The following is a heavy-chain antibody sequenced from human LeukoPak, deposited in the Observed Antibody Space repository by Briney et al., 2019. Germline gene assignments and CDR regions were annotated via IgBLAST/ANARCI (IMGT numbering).Heavy chain of an antibody. Sequence: GGSLRLSCAASGFTFDDYAMHWVRQAPGKGLEWVSGISWNSGSIGYADSVKGRFTISRDNAKNSLYLQMNSLRAEDMALYYCAKGSDSSGSLWGYFDYWGQGTLVTVSS. D-gene: IGHD3-22*01. V-gene: IGHV3-9*03. J-gene: IGHJ4*02. CDR3: AKGSDSSGSLWGYFDY. CDR2: ISWNSGSI. CDR1: GFTFDDYA.